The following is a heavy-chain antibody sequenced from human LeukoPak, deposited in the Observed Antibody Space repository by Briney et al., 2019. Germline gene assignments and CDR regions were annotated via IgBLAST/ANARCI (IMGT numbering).Heavy chain of an antibody. CDR3: ARRKPGYYYLFDY. Sequence: SETLSLTCAVYGGSFSGYCWSWIRQPPGKGLEWIGEINHSGSTNYNPSLKSRVTISVDTSKNQFSLKLSSVTAADTAVYYCARRKPGYYYLFDYWGQGTLVTVSS. D-gene: IGHD3-22*01. CDR1: GGSFSGYC. CDR2: INHSGST. V-gene: IGHV4-34*01. J-gene: IGHJ4*02.